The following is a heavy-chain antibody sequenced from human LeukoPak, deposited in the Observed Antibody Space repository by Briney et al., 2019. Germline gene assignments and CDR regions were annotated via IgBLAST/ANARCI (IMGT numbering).Heavy chain of an antibody. CDR2: VSNSGDYI. J-gene: IGHJ4*02. V-gene: IGHV3-21*01. CDR1: GFTFSTYR. D-gene: IGHD5-24*01. Sequence: PGGSLRLSCAASGFTFSTYRMNWVRQAPGKGLEWVSSVSNSGDYIHYAESVKGRFTISRDNSKNTLYLQMNRLRAEDTAVYYCVRDLTFQWLQLVDYWGQGTLVTVSS. CDR3: VRDLTFQWLQLVDY.